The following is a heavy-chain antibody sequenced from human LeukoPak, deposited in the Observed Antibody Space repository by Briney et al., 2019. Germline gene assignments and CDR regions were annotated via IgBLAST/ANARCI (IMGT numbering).Heavy chain of an antibody. CDR1: GFTFGDYA. CDR3: TRDRGAYNLYDY. J-gene: IGHJ4*02. Sequence: GGSLRLSCTASGFTFGDYAMSWIRQAPGKGLEWVGFTRSKVYGETADYAASVKGRFTISRDDSKAIAYLQMNSLKTEDTAVYHCTRDRGAYNLYDYWGQGTLVTVSS. D-gene: IGHD1-1*01. V-gene: IGHV3-49*03. CDR2: TRSKVYGETA.